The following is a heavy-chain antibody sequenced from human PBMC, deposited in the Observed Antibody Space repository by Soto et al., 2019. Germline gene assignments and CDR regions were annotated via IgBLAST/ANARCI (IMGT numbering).Heavy chain of an antibody. V-gene: IGHV4-31*03. CDR3: ARGSVIPAGMMYYFDY. J-gene: IGHJ4*02. CDR1: GGSISSGGYY. Sequence: SETLSLTCTVSGGSISSGGYYWSWIRQHPGKGLEWIGYIYYSGSTYYNPSLKSRVTISVDTSKKQFSLKLSSVTAADTVLYYCARGSVIPAGMMYYFDYWGQGILVTVSS. D-gene: IGHD2-2*01. CDR2: IYYSGST.